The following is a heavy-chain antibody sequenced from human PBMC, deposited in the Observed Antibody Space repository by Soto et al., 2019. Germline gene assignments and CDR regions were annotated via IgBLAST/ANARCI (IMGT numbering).Heavy chain of an antibody. CDR1: GFTFSSYA. V-gene: IGHV3-23*01. CDR2: ISGSGGST. J-gene: IGHJ6*02. Sequence: GGSLRLSCAASGFTFSSYAMSWVRQAPGKGLEWVSAISGSGGSTYYADSVKGRFTISSDNSKNTMYLQMNSLRAEDTAVYYCAKNLDSSGWYGGGGMDVWGQGTTVTVSS. D-gene: IGHD6-19*01. CDR3: AKNLDSSGWYGGGGMDV.